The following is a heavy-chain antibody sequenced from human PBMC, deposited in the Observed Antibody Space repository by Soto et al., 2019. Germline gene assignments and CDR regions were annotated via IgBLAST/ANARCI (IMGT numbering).Heavy chain of an antibody. CDR1: GGSISSGDYY. J-gene: IGHJ3*02. Sequence: PSETLSLTCTVYGGSISSGDYYWSWIRQPPGKGLEWIGYIYYSGGTYYNPSLKSRVTISVDTSKNQFSLKLSSVTAADTAVYYCARCVTYYDFWSGYYSKSDAFDIWGQGTMVTVSS. CDR3: ARCVTYYDFWSGYYSKSDAFDI. CDR2: IYYSGGT. D-gene: IGHD3-3*01. V-gene: IGHV4-30-4*01.